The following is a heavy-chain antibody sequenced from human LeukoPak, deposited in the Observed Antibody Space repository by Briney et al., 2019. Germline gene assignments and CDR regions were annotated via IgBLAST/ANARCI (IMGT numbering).Heavy chain of an antibody. J-gene: IGHJ5*02. Sequence: ASVKVSCKTSGYTFTSFGISWVRQAPGQGLEWMGWISAYNGDTKSAPKFQGRVTMTTDTPTTTAYMDLRSLRSDDTAVYYCARTCPLLYCSSSFFDPWGRGTLVTVSS. D-gene: IGHD2-2*01. CDR3: ARTCPLLYCSSSFFDP. CDR2: ISAYNGDT. CDR1: GYTFTSFG. V-gene: IGHV1-18*01.